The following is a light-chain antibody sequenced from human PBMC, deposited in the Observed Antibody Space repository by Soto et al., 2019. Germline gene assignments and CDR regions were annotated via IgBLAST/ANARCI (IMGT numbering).Light chain of an antibody. CDR3: GTWDNSLSAYV. CDR2: DNN. J-gene: IGLJ1*01. Sequence: QSVLTQPPSVSAAPGQKVTISCSGSSSNIGSNYVSWYQQLPGTAPKLLIYDNNKRPSGIPDRFSGSKSGTSATLGISGFQTWDEADYYCGTWDNSLSAYVFGTGTKVTVL. CDR1: SSNIGSNY. V-gene: IGLV1-51*01.